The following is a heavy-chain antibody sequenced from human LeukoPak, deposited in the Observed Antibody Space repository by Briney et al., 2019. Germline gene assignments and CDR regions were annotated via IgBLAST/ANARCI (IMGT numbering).Heavy chain of an antibody. CDR3: ARAWGYSYGYDY. Sequence: ETSETLSLTCAVYGGSFSGYYGSWIRQPPGKGLEWIGEINHSGSTNYNPSLKSRVIISVDTSKNQFSLKLSSVTAADTAVYYCARAWGYSYGYDYWGQGTLVTVSS. D-gene: IGHD5-18*01. CDR1: GGSFSGYY. J-gene: IGHJ4*02. V-gene: IGHV4-34*01. CDR2: INHSGST.